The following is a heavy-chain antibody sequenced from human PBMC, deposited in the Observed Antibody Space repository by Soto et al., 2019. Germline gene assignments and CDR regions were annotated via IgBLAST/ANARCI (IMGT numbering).Heavy chain of an antibody. CDR3: AADIVVVPAALGYYYYYGMDV. Sequence: QLQLQESGPGLVKPSETLSLTCTVSGGSISSSSYYWGWIRQPPGKGLEWIGSIYYSGSTYYNPSLKSRVTISVYTSKNQFSLKRSSVTAADTAVYYCAADIVVVPAALGYYYYYGMDVWGQGTTVTVSS. D-gene: IGHD2-2*01. CDR2: IYYSGST. V-gene: IGHV4-39*01. J-gene: IGHJ6*02. CDR1: GGSISSSSYY.